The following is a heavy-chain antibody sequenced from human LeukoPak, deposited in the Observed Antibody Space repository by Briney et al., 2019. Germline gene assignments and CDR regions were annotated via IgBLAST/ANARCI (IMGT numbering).Heavy chain of an antibody. CDR3: ARGRGPLRVEFGD. J-gene: IGHJ4*02. Sequence: PSETLSLTCNVSGGSLSSHYCSWIRQAPGKGPEWIGFIFSGGSTNYNPSLKSRVSISMDTSQNQFSLKLTSVTAADTAVYYCARGRGPLRVEFGDWGQGALVTVSS. CDR1: GGSLSSHY. D-gene: IGHD3-16*01. CDR2: IFSGGST. V-gene: IGHV4-4*09.